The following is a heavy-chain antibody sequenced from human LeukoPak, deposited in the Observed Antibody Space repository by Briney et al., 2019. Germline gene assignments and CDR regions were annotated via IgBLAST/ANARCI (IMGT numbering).Heavy chain of an antibody. CDR3: ARVRSSGWYSGIDY. CDR1: GGSISSGAYS. D-gene: IGHD6-19*01. V-gene: IGHV4-30-2*01. CDR2: IFHTGST. J-gene: IGHJ4*02. Sequence: SETLSLTCAVSGGSISSGAYSWIWVRQPPGKGLEWIGHIFHTGSTFYNPSLKSRVTISVDTSKNQFSLKLSSVTAADTAVYYCARVRSSGWYSGIDYWGQGTLVTVSS.